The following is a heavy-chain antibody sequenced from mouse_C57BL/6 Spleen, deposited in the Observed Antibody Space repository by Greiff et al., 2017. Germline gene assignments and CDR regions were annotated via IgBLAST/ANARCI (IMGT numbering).Heavy chain of an antibody. Sequence: EVMLVESGGGLVQPKGSLKLSCAASGFSFTTYAMNWVRQAPGKGLEWVARIRSKSNNYSTYYADSVKDRFTISRDDSESMLYLQMNNLKTEDTAMYYCVRQGELGPFAYLGQGTLVTVSA. J-gene: IGHJ3*01. CDR3: VRQGELGPFAY. D-gene: IGHD4-1*01. CDR1: GFSFTTYA. CDR2: IRSKSNNYST. V-gene: IGHV10-1*01.